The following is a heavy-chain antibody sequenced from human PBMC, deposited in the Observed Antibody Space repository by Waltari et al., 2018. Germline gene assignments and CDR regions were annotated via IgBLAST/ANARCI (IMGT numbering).Heavy chain of an antibody. CDR1: GVTFSSYG. CDR3: AKGYHSYYYYYYMDV. V-gene: IGHV3-30*18. CDR2: ISYDGSNK. D-gene: IGHD1-1*01. J-gene: IGHJ6*03. Sequence: QVQLVESGGGVVQPGRALRLSCAASGVTFSSYGMHWVCQAPGKGLEWVAVISYDGSNKYYADSVKGRFTISRDNSKNTLYLQMNSLRAEDTAVYYCAKGYHSYYYYYYMDVWGKGTTVTISS.